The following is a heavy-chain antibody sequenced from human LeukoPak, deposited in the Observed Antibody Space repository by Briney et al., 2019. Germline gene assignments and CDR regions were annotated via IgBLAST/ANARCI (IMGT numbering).Heavy chain of an antibody. V-gene: IGHV4-39*01. D-gene: IGHD3-3*01. Sequence: SETLSLTCTVSGGSISSSSYYWGWIRQPPGKGLEWIGSIYYSGSTYYNPSLRSRVTISVDTSKNQFSLKLSSVTAADTAVYYCARHHNSYDFWSGLDYCVEGTLVTVSS. CDR3: ARHHNSYDFWSGLDY. CDR2: IYYSGST. CDR1: GGSISSSSYY. J-gene: IGHJ4*02.